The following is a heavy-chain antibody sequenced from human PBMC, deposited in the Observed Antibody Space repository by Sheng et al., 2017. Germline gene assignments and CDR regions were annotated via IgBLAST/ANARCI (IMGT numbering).Heavy chain of an antibody. CDR1: GGSISSGSYY. CDR2: IYTSGST. D-gene: IGHD2-2*02. J-gene: IGHJ3*02. Sequence: QVQLQESGPGLVKPSQTLSLTCTVSGGSISSGSYYWSWIRQPAGKGLEWIGRIYTSGSTNYNPSLKSRVTISVDTSKNQFSLKLSSVTAADTAVYYCARGSELPATAIPGEAFDIWGQGTMVTVS. V-gene: IGHV4-61*02. CDR3: ARGSELPATAIPGEAFDI.